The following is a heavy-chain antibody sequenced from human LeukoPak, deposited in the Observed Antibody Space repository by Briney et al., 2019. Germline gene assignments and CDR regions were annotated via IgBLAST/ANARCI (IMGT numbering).Heavy chain of an antibody. CDR2: IYYSGYT. D-gene: IGHD6-19*01. Sequence: SETLSLTCTVSGGSINTYYWSWVRQPPGMGLEWIGYIYYSGYTNYNPPLKSRVTISVDTSKNQLSLKLKSVTAADTAVYYCARVLAASGWYLFDYWGQGTLVTVSS. CDR3: ARVLAASGWYLFDY. CDR1: GGSINTYY. V-gene: IGHV4-59*01. J-gene: IGHJ4*02.